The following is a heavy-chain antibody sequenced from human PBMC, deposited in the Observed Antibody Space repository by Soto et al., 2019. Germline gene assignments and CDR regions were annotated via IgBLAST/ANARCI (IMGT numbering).Heavy chain of an antibody. CDR3: ARALWFGAGYFDL. CDR2: IYHSGST. D-gene: IGHD3-10*01. Sequence: QLQLQESGSGLVKPSQTLSLTCAVSGGSISSGGYSWSWIRHPPGKGLEWIGYIYHSGSTYYNPSLKSRVTISVDRSKNQFSLKLSSVTAADTAVYYCARALWFGAGYFDLWGRGTLVTVSS. J-gene: IGHJ2*01. CDR1: GGSISSGGYS. V-gene: IGHV4-30-2*01.